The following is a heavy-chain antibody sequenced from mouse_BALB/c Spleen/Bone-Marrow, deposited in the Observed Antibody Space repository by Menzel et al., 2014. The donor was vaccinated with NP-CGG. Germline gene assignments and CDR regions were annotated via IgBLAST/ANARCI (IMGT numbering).Heavy chain of an antibody. CDR2: INPESSTI. CDR1: GFDFGRYW. V-gene: IGHV4-2*02. D-gene: IGHD1-2*01. Sequence: EVKLMESGGGLVQPGGSLNLACVASGFDFGRYWMSWARRAPGQGLEWIGEINPESSTINYSPSLKDKFIMSRDNAKKTLCRQTRKVRADYTAVYDCARLGYYGYHDNWGQGTPLTVSS. J-gene: IGHJ2*01. CDR3: ARLGYYGYHDN.